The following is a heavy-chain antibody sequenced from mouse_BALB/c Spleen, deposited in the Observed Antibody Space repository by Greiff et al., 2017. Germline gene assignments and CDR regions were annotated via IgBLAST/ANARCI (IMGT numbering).Heavy chain of an antibody. D-gene: IGHD2-2*01. CDR1: GFTFSDYY. Sequence: DVMLVESGGGLVQPGGSLKLSCAASGFTFSDYYMYWVRQTPEKRLEWVATISDGGSYTYYPDSVKGRFTISRDNAKNNLYLQMSSLKSEDTAMYYCARGYDGYAMDYWGQGTSVTVSS. CDR2: ISDGGSYT. V-gene: IGHV5-4*02. CDR3: ARGYDGYAMDY. J-gene: IGHJ4*01.